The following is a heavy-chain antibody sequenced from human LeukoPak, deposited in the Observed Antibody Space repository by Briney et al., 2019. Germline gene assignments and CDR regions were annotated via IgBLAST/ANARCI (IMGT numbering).Heavy chain of an antibody. Sequence: GGSLRLSCAASGFTFSSYSMNWVRQAPGKGLEWVSSISSSSSYIYYADSVKGRFTISRDNAKNSLYLQMNSLRAEDTAVYYCARGDGSEGGFDYWGQGTLVTVSS. CDR1: GFTFSSYS. CDR2: ISSSSSYI. V-gene: IGHV3-21*01. D-gene: IGHD5-24*01. CDR3: ARGDGSEGGFDY. J-gene: IGHJ4*02.